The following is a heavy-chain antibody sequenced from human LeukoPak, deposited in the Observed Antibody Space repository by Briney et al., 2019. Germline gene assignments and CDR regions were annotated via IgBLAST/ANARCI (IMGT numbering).Heavy chain of an antibody. D-gene: IGHD1-26*01. Sequence: SETLSLTCAVYGGSFRGYYWSWIRQPPGKGLEWIGETNHSGSTKYNPSLKSRVTISVDTSKKQFSLKLSSVTAADTAVYYCARGDSSVGLNYWGQGTLVTVSS. CDR2: TNHSGST. CDR1: GGSFRGYY. J-gene: IGHJ4*02. V-gene: IGHV4-34*01. CDR3: ARGDSSVGLNY.